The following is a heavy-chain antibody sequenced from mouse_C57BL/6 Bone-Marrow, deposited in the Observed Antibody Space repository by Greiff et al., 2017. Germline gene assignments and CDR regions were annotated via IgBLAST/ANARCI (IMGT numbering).Heavy chain of an antibody. D-gene: IGHD2-3*01. CDR1: GFTFSSYA. V-gene: IGHV5-4*03. CDR3: ARGVTFAY. J-gene: IGHJ3*01. CDR2: ISDGGSYT. Sequence: EVKLMESGGGLVKPGGSLKLSCAASGFTFSSYAMSWVRQTPEKRLEWVATISDGGSYTYYPDNVKGRFTISRDNAKNNLYLQMSHLKSEDTAMYYCARGVTFAYWGQGTLVTVSA.